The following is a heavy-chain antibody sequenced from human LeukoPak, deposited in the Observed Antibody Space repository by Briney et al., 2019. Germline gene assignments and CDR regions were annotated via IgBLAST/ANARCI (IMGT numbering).Heavy chain of an antibody. CDR3: AVSNSSGYLFDY. CDR1: GGTFSSYA. CDR2: IIPIFGTA. Sequence: GASVKVSCKASGGTFSSYAISWVRQAPGQGLEWMGGIIPIFGTANYAQKFQGRVTITADESTSTAYMELSSLRSEDTAVYYCAVSNSSGYLFDYWGQGTLVTVSS. D-gene: IGHD3-22*01. J-gene: IGHJ4*02. V-gene: IGHV1-69*13.